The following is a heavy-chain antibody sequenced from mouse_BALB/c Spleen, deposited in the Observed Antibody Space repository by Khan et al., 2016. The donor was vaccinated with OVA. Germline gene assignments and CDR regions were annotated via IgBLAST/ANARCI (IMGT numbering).Heavy chain of an antibody. CDR3: ARSNYYCRSLYAMDY. CDR2: ISPGSGSA. J-gene: IGHJ4*01. CDR1: GYTFTSYW. Sequence: DLVKPGASVKLSCKASGYTFTSYWINWIKQRPGQGLEWVGQISPGSGSAYYNEVFKDKATLTIDTSSTPAYIQLSSMSSEDSAFYFCARSNYYCRSLYAMDYWGQGTSVTVSS. V-gene: IGHV1S41*01. D-gene: IGHD1-1*01.